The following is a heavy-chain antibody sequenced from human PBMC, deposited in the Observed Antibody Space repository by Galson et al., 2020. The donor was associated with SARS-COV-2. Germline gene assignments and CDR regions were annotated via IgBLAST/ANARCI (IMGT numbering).Heavy chain of an antibody. V-gene: IGHV3-53*01. CDR3: LKEGSTINPDY. J-gene: IGHJ4*02. CDR1: GLTVSSSY. Sequence: GGSLRLSCAASGLTVSSSYISWVRQAPGKGLEWVSLIYPTDNTFYADSVKGRFTISRDNSRNTLFLQMNSLRAEDTAVYYCLKEGSTINPDYWGQGTLVTVSS. D-gene: IGHD2-8*01. CDR2: IYPTDNT.